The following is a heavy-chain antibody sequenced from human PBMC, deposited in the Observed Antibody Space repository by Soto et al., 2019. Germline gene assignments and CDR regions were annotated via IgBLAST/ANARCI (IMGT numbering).Heavy chain of an antibody. Sequence: PGGSLRLSCAASGFTFSSYWMHWVRQAPGKGLVWVSRINSDGSSTSYADSVKGRFTISRDNAKNTLYLQMNSLRAEDTAVYYCARPYYDFWSGYYLYYYYGMDVWGQGTTVTVSS. D-gene: IGHD3-3*01. CDR3: ARPYYDFWSGYYLYYYYGMDV. V-gene: IGHV3-74*01. CDR2: INSDGSST. J-gene: IGHJ6*02. CDR1: GFTFSSYW.